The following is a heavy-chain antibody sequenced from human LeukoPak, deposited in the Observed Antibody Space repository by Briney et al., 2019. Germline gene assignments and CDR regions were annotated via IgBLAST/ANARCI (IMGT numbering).Heavy chain of an antibody. D-gene: IGHD3-10*02. J-gene: IGHJ6*04. CDR3: AELGITMIGGV. CDR1: GFTFKSYA. CDR2: ISNDETSQ. V-gene: IGHV3-30*18. Sequence: GGSLRLSCAASGFTFKSYAMHWVRQAPGKGLEWVALISNDETSQYYTDSVKGRFTISRDLSKNTLYLQMDSLRAEDTAVYYCAELGITMIGGVWGKGTTVTISS.